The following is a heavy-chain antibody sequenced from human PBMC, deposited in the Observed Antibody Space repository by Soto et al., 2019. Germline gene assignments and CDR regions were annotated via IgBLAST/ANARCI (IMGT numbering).Heavy chain of an antibody. Sequence: EVQLVETGGGLIQPGGSLRLSCAASGFIVSSNYMSWVRQAPGKGLEWVSDIYSGGTTYYADSVKGRFTISRDNSKNTLYLEMSDLRAEDTAVYYCARERYFDKWGQGKLVTVSS. CDR1: GFIVSSNY. CDR2: IYSGGTT. J-gene: IGHJ4*02. CDR3: ARERYFDK. V-gene: IGHV3-53*02.